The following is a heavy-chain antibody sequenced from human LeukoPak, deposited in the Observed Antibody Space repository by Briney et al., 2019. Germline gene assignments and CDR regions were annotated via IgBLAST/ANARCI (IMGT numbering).Heavy chain of an antibody. CDR3: ARVKVVVVTAIDAFDI. CDR1: GYTFTSYG. D-gene: IGHD2-21*02. Sequence: ASVKVSCKASGYTFTSYGISWVRQAPRQGLEWMGWISAYNGNTNYAQKLQGRVTMTTDTSTSTAYMELRSLRSDDTAVYYCARVKVVVVTAIDAFDIWGQGTMVTVSS. J-gene: IGHJ3*02. V-gene: IGHV1-18*01. CDR2: ISAYNGNT.